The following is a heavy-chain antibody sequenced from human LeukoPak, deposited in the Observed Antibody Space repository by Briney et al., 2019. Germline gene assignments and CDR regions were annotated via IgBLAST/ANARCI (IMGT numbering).Heavy chain of an antibody. Sequence: PGGSLRLSCAASGFTFSAFSMNWVRQAPGKGLEWVSYITSSSSAMYYADSVKGRFTISRDNSKNTLYLQMNSQRAEDTAVYYCAKGGVVPAANDYWGQGTLVTVSS. CDR3: AKGGVVPAANDY. J-gene: IGHJ4*02. CDR2: ITSSSSAM. D-gene: IGHD2-2*01. V-gene: IGHV3-48*01. CDR1: GFTFSAFS.